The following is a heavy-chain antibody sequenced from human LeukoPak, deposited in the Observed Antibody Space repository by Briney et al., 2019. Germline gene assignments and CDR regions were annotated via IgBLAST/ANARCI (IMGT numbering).Heavy chain of an antibody. J-gene: IGHJ4*02. Sequence: SETLSLTCPVSGGSISNYYWSWIRQPPGKGMEWIGFIYYSGNADYNPSLKGRVTISVDTSKNQFSLNLSSVTAADTAVYYCARHKRGRAGATFDYWGQGTLVTVSS. CDR2: IYYSGNA. CDR1: GGSISNYY. D-gene: IGHD1-26*01. V-gene: IGHV4-59*08. CDR3: ARHKRGRAGATFDY.